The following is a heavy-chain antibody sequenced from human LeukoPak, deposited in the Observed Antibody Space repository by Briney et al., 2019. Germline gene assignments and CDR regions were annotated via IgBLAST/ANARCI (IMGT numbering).Heavy chain of an antibody. CDR2: INPRGGST. V-gene: IGHV1-46*03. CDR3: ARDLSSFTTDSGYYFDS. CDR1: GYTFTNYY. D-gene: IGHD3-3*01. Sequence: ASVTVSFKTSGYTFTNYYIHWVRQAPGQGLEWMGIINPRGGSTTYAQKFQGRVTVTRDTYTSIVYKELSSMGSEDTAVYFCARDLSSFTTDSGYYFDSWGQGTLVTVSS. J-gene: IGHJ4*02.